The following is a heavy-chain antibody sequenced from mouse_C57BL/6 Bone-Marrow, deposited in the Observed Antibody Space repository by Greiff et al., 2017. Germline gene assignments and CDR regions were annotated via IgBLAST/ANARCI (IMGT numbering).Heavy chain of an antibody. J-gene: IGHJ2*01. Sequence: VQLKQPGAELVKPGASVKVSCKASGYTFTSYWMHWVKQRPGQGLEWIGRIHPSDSDTNYNQKFKGKATLTVDKSSSTAYMQLSSLTSEDSAVYYCAMVHYYGSKYYFDYWGQGTTLTVSS. V-gene: IGHV1-74*01. CDR2: IHPSDSDT. D-gene: IGHD1-1*01. CDR1: GYTFTSYW. CDR3: AMVHYYGSKYYFDY.